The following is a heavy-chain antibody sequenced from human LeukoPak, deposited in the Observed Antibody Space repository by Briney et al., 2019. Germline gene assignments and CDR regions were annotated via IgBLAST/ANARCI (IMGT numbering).Heavy chain of an antibody. Sequence: ASVKVSCKASGYTFTGYYMHWVRQAPGQGLEWMGWINPNSGGTNYAQKFQGRVTMTRDTSISTAYMELSRLRSDDTAVYYCARDHPNYDYVWGSYKDPNFDYWGQGTLVTVSS. V-gene: IGHV1-2*02. CDR1: GYTFTGYY. J-gene: IGHJ4*02. D-gene: IGHD3-16*01. CDR3: ARDHPNYDYVWGSYKDPNFDY. CDR2: INPNSGGT.